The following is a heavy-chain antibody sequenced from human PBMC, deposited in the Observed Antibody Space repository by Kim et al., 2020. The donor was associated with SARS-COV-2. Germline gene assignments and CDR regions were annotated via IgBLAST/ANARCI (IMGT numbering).Heavy chain of an antibody. J-gene: IGHJ6*02. D-gene: IGHD2-15*01. CDR1: GFTFNSYW. CDR3: ARKQVAATRGYYYGMDV. Sequence: GGSLRLSCAASGFTFNSYWMSWVRQAPGKGLEWVANIKEDGSEIYYVDSVKGRFTISRDNAKNSLYLQMNSLRVEDTAVYYCARKQVAATRGYYYGMDVWGQGTTVTVSS. CDR2: IKEDGSEI. V-gene: IGHV3-7*01.